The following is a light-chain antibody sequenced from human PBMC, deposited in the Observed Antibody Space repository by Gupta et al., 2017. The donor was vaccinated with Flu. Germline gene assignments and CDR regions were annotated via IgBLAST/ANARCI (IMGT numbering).Light chain of an antibody. CDR2: GAS. V-gene: IGKV3-20*01. Sequence: PGERATLSCKASQGISSSYLAWYQQRSGQAPRLLIYGASNPAAGVPGRFSGSGSGTDFNLTISGLEPEDFAVYFCQQYGSWTFGQGTRVE. CDR1: QGISSSY. J-gene: IGKJ1*01. CDR3: QQYGSWT.